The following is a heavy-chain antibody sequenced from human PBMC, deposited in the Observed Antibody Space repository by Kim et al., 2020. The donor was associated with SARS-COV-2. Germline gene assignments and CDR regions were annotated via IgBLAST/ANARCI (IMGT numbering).Heavy chain of an antibody. J-gene: IGHJ4*02. Sequence: GGSLRLSCAASGFTFSSYGMHWVRQAPGKGLEWVAVISYDGSNKYYADSVKGRFTISRDNSKNTLYLQMNSLRAEDTAVYYCARGGLYSSSWSSSLFDYWGQGTLVTVSS. CDR3: ARGGLYSSSWSSSLFDY. CDR1: GFTFSSYG. CDR2: ISYDGSNK. V-gene: IGHV3-33*05. D-gene: IGHD6-13*01.